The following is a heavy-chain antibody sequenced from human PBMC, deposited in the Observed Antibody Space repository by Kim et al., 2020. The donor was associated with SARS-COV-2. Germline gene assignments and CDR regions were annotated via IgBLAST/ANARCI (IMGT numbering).Heavy chain of an antibody. J-gene: IGHJ3*02. CDR1: GGSISSYY. CDR3: AGSTAAADAFDI. CDR2: IYYSGST. D-gene: IGHD6-6*01. Sequence: SETLSLTCTVSGGSISSYYWSWIRQPPGKGLEWIGYIYYSGSTNYNPSLKSRVTISVDTSKNQFSLKLSSVTAADTAVYYGAGSTAAADAFDIWGQGIMV. V-gene: IGHV4-59*01.